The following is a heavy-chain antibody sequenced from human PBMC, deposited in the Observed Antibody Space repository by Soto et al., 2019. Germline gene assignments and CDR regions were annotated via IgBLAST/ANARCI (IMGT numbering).Heavy chain of an antibody. CDR2: IKSRSSAI. D-gene: IGHD2-15*01. Sequence: GGSLRLSCAASGFTFSSYWMSWVRQAPGKGLEWVSYIKSRSSAIYYVDSVKGRFTISRDNAKNSLYLQMNSLRAEDTAVYYCARFYCSGGSCYPGNAFDIWGQGTMVTVSS. J-gene: IGHJ3*02. V-gene: IGHV3-48*01. CDR3: ARFYCSGGSCYPGNAFDI. CDR1: GFTFSSYW.